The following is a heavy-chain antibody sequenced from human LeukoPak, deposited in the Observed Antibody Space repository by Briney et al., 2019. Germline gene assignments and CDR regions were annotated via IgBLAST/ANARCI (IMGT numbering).Heavy chain of an antibody. CDR3: ARGSWNSGMDV. Sequence: GGSLRLSCAASGFIFSSYDMHWVRQVTGKGLEWVSVINTAGDTYYPGSVKGRFTISRENAKNSLYLQMNSLRVGDTAVYYCARGSWNSGMDVWGQGTTVTVSS. D-gene: IGHD1-7*01. CDR1: GFIFSSYD. CDR2: INTAGDT. V-gene: IGHV3-13*01. J-gene: IGHJ6*02.